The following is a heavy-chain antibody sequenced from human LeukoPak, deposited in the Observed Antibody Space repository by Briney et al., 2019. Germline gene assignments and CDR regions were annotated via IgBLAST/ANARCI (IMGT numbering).Heavy chain of an antibody. CDR3: AKEFGAFGDY. V-gene: IGHV3-30*18. Sequence: GRSLRLSCAASGFTFSSYGMHWVRQAPGKGLEWVAVISYDGSNKYYADSVKGRFTISRDNSKNTLYLRMNSLRAEDTAVYYCAKEFGAFGDYWGQGTLVTVSS. CDR2: ISYDGSNK. D-gene: IGHD3-10*01. CDR1: GFTFSSYG. J-gene: IGHJ4*02.